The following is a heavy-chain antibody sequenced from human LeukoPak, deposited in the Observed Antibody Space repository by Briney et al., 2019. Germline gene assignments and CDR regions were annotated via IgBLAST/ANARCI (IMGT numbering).Heavy chain of an antibody. CDR2: IHYSGST. J-gene: IGHJ5*02. CDR3: ARQWELRGWFDP. D-gene: IGHD1-26*01. V-gene: IGHV4-59*08. CDR1: GGSISSYY. Sequence: PSETLSLTCTVSGGSISSYYWSWNRQPPGKGLEWIGYIHYSGSTNYNPSLKSRVTISVDTSKNPFSLKLSSVTAADTAVYYCARQWELRGWFDPWGQGTLVTVSS.